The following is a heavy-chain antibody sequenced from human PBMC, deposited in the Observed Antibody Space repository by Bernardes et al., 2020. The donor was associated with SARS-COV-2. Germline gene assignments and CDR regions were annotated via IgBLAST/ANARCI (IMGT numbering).Heavy chain of an antibody. CDR1: GFAFGDYY. V-gene: IGHV3-11*01. CDR2: VSSTGSAA. D-gene: IGHD3-16*02. CDR3: VRYNNIWDTYRYTIDY. Sequence: GRSLRLSCETSGFAFGDYYMSWIRQAPGKGLEWLSYVSSTGSAAFYSDSMKGRLTISRDNAKNSLDLEMDRLRVEDTAVYYCVRYNNIWDTYRYTIDYWGQGALVTVSS. J-gene: IGHJ4*02.